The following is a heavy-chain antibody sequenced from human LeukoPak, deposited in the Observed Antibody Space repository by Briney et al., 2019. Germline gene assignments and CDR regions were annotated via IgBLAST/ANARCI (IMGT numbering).Heavy chain of an antibody. D-gene: IGHD6-6*01. J-gene: IGHJ5*02. CDR3: ARGAYTSSRFDP. CDR1: GGSISTGTYY. V-gene: IGHV4-39*01. Sequence: SETLSLTCTVSGGSISTGTYYWGWIRQPPGKGLEWIGSIYYSGSTYYTPSLKSRVTISVDTSRNQFSLKLTSVTAADTAIYYCARGAYTSSRFDPWGQGTLVNVSS. CDR2: IYYSGST.